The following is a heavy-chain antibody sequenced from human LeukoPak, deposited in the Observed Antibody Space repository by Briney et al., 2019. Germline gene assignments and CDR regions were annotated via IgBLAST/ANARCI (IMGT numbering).Heavy chain of an antibody. CDR3: ARDNRYNSASSDYEGTNFDS. D-gene: IGHD1-20*01. Sequence: SETLSLTCTVSGGSISRSRDYWGWIRQPPGKGLEWIGSIYYSGSTYSNPSLKSRVTISGDTSKNRFSLKLSSVTAADTAMYYCARDNRYNSASSDYEGTNFDSWGQGTLVTVSS. V-gene: IGHV4-39*07. CDR2: IYYSGST. J-gene: IGHJ4*02. CDR1: GGSISRSRDY.